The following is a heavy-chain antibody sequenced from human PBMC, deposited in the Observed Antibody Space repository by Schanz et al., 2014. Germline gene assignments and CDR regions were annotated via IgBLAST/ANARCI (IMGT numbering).Heavy chain of an antibody. CDR3: AKDLHSNSGNYYSYYFDS. J-gene: IGHJ4*02. CDR2: ISSDGSKK. V-gene: IGHV3-30*18. D-gene: IGHD3-10*01. Sequence: QVQLVESGGGVVQPERSLRLSCAASGFNFANHAIHWVRQGQGNGLQWVAVISSDGSKKLYADSVKARFTISRDNSKNSVSLQMDSLRPEDTAVYFCAKDLHSNSGNYYSYYFDSWGPGALVTDSS. CDR1: GFNFANHA.